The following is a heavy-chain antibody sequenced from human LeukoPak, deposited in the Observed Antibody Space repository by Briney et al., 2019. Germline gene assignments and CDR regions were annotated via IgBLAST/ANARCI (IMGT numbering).Heavy chain of an antibody. D-gene: IGHD6-6*01. CDR2: ISYDGSNK. V-gene: IGHV3-30*04. CDR3: AREGEYSSSSWENYFDY. Sequence: GGSLRLSCAASGFTFSSYAMHWVRQAPGKGLEWVAVISYDGSNKYYADSVKGRFTISRDNSKNTLYLQMNSLRAEDTAVYYCAREGEYSSSSWENYFDYWGQGTLVTVSS. CDR1: GFTFSSYA. J-gene: IGHJ4*02.